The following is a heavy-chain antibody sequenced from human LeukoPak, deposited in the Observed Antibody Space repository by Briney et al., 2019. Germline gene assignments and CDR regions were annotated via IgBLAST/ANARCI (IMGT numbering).Heavy chain of an antibody. V-gene: IGHV1-2*02. J-gene: IGHJ5*02. D-gene: IGHD6-13*01. CDR1: GYTFTSYG. CDR2: INPNSGGT. Sequence: ASVKVSCKASGYTFTSYGISWVRQAPGQGLEWMGWINPNSGGTNYAQKFQGRVTMTRDTSISTAYMELSRLRSDDTAVYYCARNERSKSGSSWYNWFDPWGQGTLVTVSS. CDR3: ARNERSKSGSSWYNWFDP.